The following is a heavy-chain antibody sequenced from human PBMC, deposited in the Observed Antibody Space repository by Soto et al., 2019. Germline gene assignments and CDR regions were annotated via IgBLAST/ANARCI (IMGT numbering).Heavy chain of an antibody. D-gene: IGHD5-12*01. CDR2: ISYDGSNK. Sequence: QVQLVESGGGVVQPGRSLRLSCAASGFTFSSYGMHWVRQAPGKGLEWVAVISYDGSNKYYADSVKGRFTISRDNSKNTLYLQMTGLGAEDTAVYYCARSLVQMATIDAFDIWGQGTMVTVSS. CDR1: GFTFSSYG. J-gene: IGHJ3*02. CDR3: ARSLVQMATIDAFDI. V-gene: IGHV3-33*01.